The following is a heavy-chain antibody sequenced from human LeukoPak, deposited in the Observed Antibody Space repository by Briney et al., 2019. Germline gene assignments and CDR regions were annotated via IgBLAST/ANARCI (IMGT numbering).Heavy chain of an antibody. J-gene: IGHJ2*01. Sequence: SQPLSLTCGVSGDSFSSNSAAWSWIRQSPSRSLEWLGRTYYRSKGYNDYAVSVKSRITLNPHTSKNHSSLQLNSVTPEDTAVHYCARDSPLSTVTPFPYWYFALWGRGTLVTVSS. CDR3: ARDSPLSTVTPFPYWYFAL. CDR1: GDSFSSNSAA. V-gene: IGHV6-1*01. D-gene: IGHD4-17*01. CDR2: TYYRSKGYN.